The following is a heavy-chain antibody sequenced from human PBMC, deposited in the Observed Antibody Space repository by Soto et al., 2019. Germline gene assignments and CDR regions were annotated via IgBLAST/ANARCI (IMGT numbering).Heavy chain of an antibody. CDR1: GFTFSSNA. J-gene: IGHJ4*02. CDR3: AIDRVADTSLDH. V-gene: IGHV3-33*04. CDR2: ISYDSSEI. D-gene: IGHD3-3*01. Sequence: GGSLRLSCEGSGFTFSSNAMHWVRQAPGNGLERVAFISYDSSEIFYADALKGRFSVSRDNPKNTLFLRINSPRADHTAVYFCAIDRVADTSLDHWVQGTLVTVSS.